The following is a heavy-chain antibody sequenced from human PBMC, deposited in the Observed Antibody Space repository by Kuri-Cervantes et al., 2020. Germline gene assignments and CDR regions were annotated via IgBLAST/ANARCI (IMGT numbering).Heavy chain of an antibody. CDR1: GFTFSSYA. V-gene: IGHV3-30*01. CDR3: AKDLASKLRYFDFLLSVPVDY. Sequence: LSLTCAASGFTFSSYAMHWVRQAPGKGLEWVAVISYEGSNKYYADSVKGRFTISRDNSKNTLYLQMNSLRDEDTAVYYCAKDLASKLRYFDFLLSVPVDYWGQGTLVTVSS. D-gene: IGHD3-9*01. CDR2: ISYEGSNK. J-gene: IGHJ4*02.